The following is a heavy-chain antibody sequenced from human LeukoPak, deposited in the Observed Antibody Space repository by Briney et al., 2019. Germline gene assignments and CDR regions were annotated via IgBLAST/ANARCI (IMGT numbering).Heavy chain of an antibody. CDR2: ISGYNGNT. V-gene: IGHV1-18*01. Sequence: ASVKVSCKASGYTFTSYGISWVRQAPGQGLEWMGWISGYNGNTKYAQKFQGRVTMTRDTSISTAYMELSRLRSDDTAVYYCARGLTRGFDYWGQGTLVTVSS. D-gene: IGHD3-10*01. J-gene: IGHJ4*02. CDR1: GYTFTSYG. CDR3: ARGLTRGFDY.